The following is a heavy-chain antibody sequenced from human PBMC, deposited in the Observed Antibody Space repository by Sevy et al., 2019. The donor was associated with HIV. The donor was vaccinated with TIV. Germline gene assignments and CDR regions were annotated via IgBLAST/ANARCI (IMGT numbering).Heavy chain of an antibody. Sequence: GGSLRLSCAASGFTFSSYSMNWVRQAPGKGLEWVSYISSSSSTIYYADSVKGRFTISRDNAKNSLYLQMNSLRADDTAVYYCARDGEMTTEGYWGQGTLVTVSS. J-gene: IGHJ4*02. CDR2: ISSSSSTI. CDR3: ARDGEMTTEGY. CDR1: GFTFSSYS. D-gene: IGHD4-17*01. V-gene: IGHV3-48*01.